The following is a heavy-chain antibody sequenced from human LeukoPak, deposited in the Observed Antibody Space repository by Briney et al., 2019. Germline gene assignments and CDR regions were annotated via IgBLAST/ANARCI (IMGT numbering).Heavy chain of an antibody. V-gene: IGHV3-48*01. CDR1: GFTFSSYR. CDR2: ISSSSSTI. Sequence: GGSLRLSCAASGFTFSSYRMNWVRQAPGRGLEWVSYISSSSSTIYYADSVKGRFTISRDNSKNTLYLQMNSLRGEDTAVYYCAKDGDTMSGTYYYDMDVWGKGTTVTIS. D-gene: IGHD1-26*01. CDR3: AKDGDTMSGTYYYDMDV. J-gene: IGHJ6*03.